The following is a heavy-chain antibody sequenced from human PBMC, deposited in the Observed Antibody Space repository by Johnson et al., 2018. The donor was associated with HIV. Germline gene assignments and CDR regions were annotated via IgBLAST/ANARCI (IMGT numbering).Heavy chain of an antibody. CDR3: ARGGLTYYYDSSGNAFHI. Sequence: QMLLVESGGGVVQPGRSLRLSCAASGFTFSSYAMHWVRQAPGKGLEWVAVISYDGSNKYYADYVKGRFTISRDNSKNTLYLQMNSLRAEDTAVYYCARGGLTYYYDSSGNAFHIWGQGTRVTVSS. D-gene: IGHD3-22*01. CDR1: GFTFSSYA. V-gene: IGHV3-30-3*01. J-gene: IGHJ3*02. CDR2: ISYDGSNK.